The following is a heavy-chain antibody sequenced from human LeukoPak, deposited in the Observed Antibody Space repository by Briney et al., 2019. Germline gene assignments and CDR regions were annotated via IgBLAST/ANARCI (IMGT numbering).Heavy chain of an antibody. J-gene: IGHJ4*02. CDR3: GRAFPPLRTSSAGDL. CDR2: ISGLSSHI. V-gene: IGHV3-21*01. Sequence: GGSLRLSCSASGFTFSDYDMTWFRQAPGKGLEWVSSISGLSSHIYYGDSVKGRFSISRDSAKNSLYLQMNSLGAEDTAVYYCGRAFPPLRTSSAGDLWGQGTLVTVSS. D-gene: IGHD3-16*01. CDR1: GFTFSDYD.